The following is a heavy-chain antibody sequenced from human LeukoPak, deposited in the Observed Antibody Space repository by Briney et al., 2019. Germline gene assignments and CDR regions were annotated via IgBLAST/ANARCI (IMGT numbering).Heavy chain of an antibody. J-gene: IGHJ3*02. CDR2: ISYDGSNK. Sequence: PGGSLRLSCAASGFTFSSYGMHWVRQAPGKGLEWVAVISYDGSNKYYADSVKGRFTISRDNSKNTLYLQMNSLRAEDTAVYYCAKDLERIVRAPGAFDIWGQGTMVTVSS. CDR1: GFTFSSYG. CDR3: AKDLERIVRAPGAFDI. V-gene: IGHV3-30*18. D-gene: IGHD1-26*01.